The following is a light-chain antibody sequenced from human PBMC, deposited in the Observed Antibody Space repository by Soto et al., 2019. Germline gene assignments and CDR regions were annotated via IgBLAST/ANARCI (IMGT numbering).Light chain of an antibody. CDR2: EVS. J-gene: IGLJ1*01. CDR3: RSHTSNHTPF. Sequence: QSALTQPASVSGSPGQSIAISCTGTSSDVGGYNYVSWYQQHPDKAPKLIIHEVSNRPSGVSDRFSGSKSGNTASLSISGLQADDESDYYCRSHTSNHTPFFXSGSKVTVL. CDR1: SSDVGGYNY. V-gene: IGLV2-14*01.